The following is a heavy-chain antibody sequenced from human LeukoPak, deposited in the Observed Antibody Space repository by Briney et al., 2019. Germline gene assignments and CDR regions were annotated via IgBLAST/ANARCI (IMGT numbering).Heavy chain of an antibody. D-gene: IGHD3-16*01. CDR2: IRYDGSNK. CDR3: AKVRFGEYFAYFDY. J-gene: IGHJ4*02. V-gene: IGHV3-30*02. CDR1: GFAFSASG. Sequence: GGSLRLSCAAPGFAFSASGMHWVRQAPGKGLDWVAFIRYDGSNKYYADSVKSRFTISRDNSKNTLYLQMNSLRAEDTAVYYCAKVRFGEYFAYFDYWGQGTLVTVSS.